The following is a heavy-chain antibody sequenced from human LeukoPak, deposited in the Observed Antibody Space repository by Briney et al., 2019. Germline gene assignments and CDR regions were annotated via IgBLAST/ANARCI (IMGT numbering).Heavy chain of an antibody. V-gene: IGHV4-34*01. CDR3: ARESLEWLLDY. J-gene: IGHJ4*02. CDR1: GGSFSGYY. D-gene: IGHD3-3*01. CDR2: INHSGST. Sequence: ASETLSLTCAAYGGSFSGYYWSWIRQRPGKGLEWIGEINHSGSTNYNPSLKSRVTISVDTSKNQFSLKLSSVTAADTAVYYCARESLEWLLDYWGQGALVTVS.